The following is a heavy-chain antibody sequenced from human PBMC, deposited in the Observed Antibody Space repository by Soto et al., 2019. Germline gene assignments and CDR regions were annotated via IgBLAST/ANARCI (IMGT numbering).Heavy chain of an antibody. J-gene: IGHJ4*02. V-gene: IGHV3-23*01. Sequence: VQLLESGGGLVQPGGSLRLSCAASGFTFSNYAMSWVRQTPGKGLEWVSTISGGGGNTYYPDSVKGRFTISRDNSKDTVYLQMNSLRAEDTAIYYCATERLGRGADYWGQGALVTVTS. CDR2: ISGGGGNT. CDR1: GFTFSNYA. CDR3: ATERLGRGADY.